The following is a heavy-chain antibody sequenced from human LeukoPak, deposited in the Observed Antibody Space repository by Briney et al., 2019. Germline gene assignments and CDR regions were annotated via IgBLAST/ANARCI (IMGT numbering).Heavy chain of an antibody. D-gene: IGHD3-3*01. CDR1: GYSITNGYY. V-gene: IGHV4-38-2*01. CDR2: LYHSDSI. CDR3: ARQHDSYSYYSVDV. Sequence: SETLSLTCDVSGYSITNGYYWVWLRQPPGKGLEWIGSLYHSDSIYYNPSLKSRVTMSVDTSKNQFPLRLSFVTAADTAVYYWARQHDSYSYYSVDVWGKGTTVTVSS. J-gene: IGHJ6*03.